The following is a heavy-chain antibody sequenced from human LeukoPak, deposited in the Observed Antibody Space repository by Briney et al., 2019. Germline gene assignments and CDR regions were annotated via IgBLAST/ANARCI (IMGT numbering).Heavy chain of an antibody. J-gene: IGHJ6*03. CDR2: IIPFLGIT. V-gene: IGHV1-69*02. Sequence: GSSLKVSSKAPRGTSSYYTICWVRQAPGQGLEWMGRIIPFLGITNYAQKFQDRVTITADKSTSTAYMEQSSLRSEDTAVYYCARATSEIPAAALTGGKYYYNYYMDVWDKGTTVTVSS. CDR1: RGTSSYYT. D-gene: IGHD2-2*01. CDR3: ARATSEIPAAALTGGKYYYNYYMDV.